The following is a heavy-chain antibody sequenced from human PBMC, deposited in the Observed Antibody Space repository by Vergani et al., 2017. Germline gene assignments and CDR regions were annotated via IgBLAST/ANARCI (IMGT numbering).Heavy chain of an antibody. CDR1: GDSISSSDW. CDR3: ARRTAMDYYYGMDV. J-gene: IGHJ6*02. CDR2: IYHSGNT. Sequence: QVQLQESGPGLVKPPGTLSLTCAVSGDSISSSDWWNWVRQPPGKGLEWIGEIYHSGNTNYNPSLKSRGTISVDTSKNQFSLKLSSVTAADTAVYYCARRTAMDYYYGMDVWGQGP. D-gene: IGHD5-18*01. V-gene: IGHV4-4*03.